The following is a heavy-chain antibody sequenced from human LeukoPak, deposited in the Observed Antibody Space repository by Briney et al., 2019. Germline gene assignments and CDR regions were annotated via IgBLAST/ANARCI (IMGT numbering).Heavy chain of an antibody. CDR1: GITFGNNW. Sequence: GGSLRLSCAASGITFGNNWMHWVRQGPGKGLVWISRINSDGGGAIFADSVKGRFTVSRDNAKNTLYLQMNSLRAEDTAVYYCARDVPHNWFDTWGQGTLVTVSS. J-gene: IGHJ5*02. CDR2: INSDGGGA. V-gene: IGHV3-74*01. CDR3: ARDVPHNWFDT.